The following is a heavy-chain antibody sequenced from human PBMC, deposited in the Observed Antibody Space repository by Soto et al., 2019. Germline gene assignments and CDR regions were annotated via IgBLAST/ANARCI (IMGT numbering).Heavy chain of an antibody. CDR3: ARGRSRGSGSYPYGMDV. V-gene: IGHV4-30-2*01. Sequence: AVSGGSISSGGYSWSWIRQPPGKGLEWIGYIYHSGSTYYNPSLKSRVTISVDRSKNQFSLKLSSVTAADTAVYYCARGRSRGSGSYPYGMDVWGQGTTVTVSS. CDR1: GGSISSGGYS. CDR2: IYHSGST. J-gene: IGHJ6*02. D-gene: IGHD3-10*01.